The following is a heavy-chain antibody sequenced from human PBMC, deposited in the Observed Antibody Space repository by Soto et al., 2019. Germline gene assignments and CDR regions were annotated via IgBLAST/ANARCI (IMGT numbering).Heavy chain of an antibody. CDR2: IYSSGGT. D-gene: IGHD3-3*01. J-gene: IGHJ5*02. CDR1: GGAINSYY. Sequence: PSETLSLTCTVSGGAINSYYWTWIRQPAGKGLEWIGRIYSSGGTKYNPSLQSRVTVSLDTSKNQFSLTLTSVTAADTAVYYCARGQRFSDWFDPWGQGTLVTVSS. CDR3: ARGQRFSDWFDP. V-gene: IGHV4-4*07.